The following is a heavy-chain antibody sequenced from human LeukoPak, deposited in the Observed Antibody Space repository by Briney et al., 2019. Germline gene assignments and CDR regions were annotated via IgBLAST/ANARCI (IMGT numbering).Heavy chain of an antibody. CDR2: IWYDGSSK. CDR1: GFTFSSYG. V-gene: IGHV3-33*06. CDR3: AKDMGKMTTPGGWFDP. J-gene: IGHJ5*02. D-gene: IGHD4-11*01. Sequence: GGSLRLSCAASGFTFSSYGMHWVRQAPGKGLEWVAVIWYDGSSKYYADSVKGRFTIFRDNSKNTLYLQMNSLRAEDTAVYYCAKDMGKMTTPGGWFDPWGQGTLVTVSS.